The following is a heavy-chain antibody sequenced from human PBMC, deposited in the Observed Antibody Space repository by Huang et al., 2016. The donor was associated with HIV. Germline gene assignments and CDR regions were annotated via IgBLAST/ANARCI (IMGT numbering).Heavy chain of an antibody. J-gene: IGHJ5*02. CDR1: GGSLSGYY. CDR2: IQHLGSR. CDR3: ARDATKNPRGWFDP. Sequence: QVHLQQWGAGLLKSADTLSLTRAVYGGSLSGYYWSWLRQTPGKGLEWIGEIQHLGSRKYNPALRSRVSISMDGSKKQFSLKVRYISDADTAVYFCARDATKNPRGWFDPWGQGTLVTVSS. D-gene: IGHD3-10*01. V-gene: IGHV4-34*02.